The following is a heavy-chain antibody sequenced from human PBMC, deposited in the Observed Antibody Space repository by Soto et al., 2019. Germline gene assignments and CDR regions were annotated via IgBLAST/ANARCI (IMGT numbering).Heavy chain of an antibody. CDR2: MNPNNGNT. V-gene: IGHV1-8*01. Sequence: ASVKVSCKAPGYTFTSYDISWVRQATGQGLEWMGWMNPNNGNTDYAPKFQGRVTMTMNTSIGTAYMELTSLRSEDTAVYYCARSPRNYYALGSYSYFRHWGQGTLVTVSS. D-gene: IGHD3-10*01. J-gene: IGHJ1*01. CDR1: GYTFTSYD. CDR3: ARSPRNYYALGSYSYFRH.